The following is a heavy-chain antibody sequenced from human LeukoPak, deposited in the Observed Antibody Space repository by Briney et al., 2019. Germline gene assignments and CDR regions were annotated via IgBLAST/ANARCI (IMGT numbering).Heavy chain of an antibody. Sequence: GESLKISCKGSGYKFTNYWIVWVRQMPGKGLEWMGIIYPDDSNTRYSPSFQGQVTISVDKSFSTAYLQWNSLKASDTAMYYCALQPGYCSSASCSHFDFWGQGTLFTVSS. V-gene: IGHV5-51*01. CDR2: IYPDDSNT. J-gene: IGHJ4*02. CDR3: ALQPGYCSSASCSHFDF. D-gene: IGHD2-2*01. CDR1: GYKFTNYW.